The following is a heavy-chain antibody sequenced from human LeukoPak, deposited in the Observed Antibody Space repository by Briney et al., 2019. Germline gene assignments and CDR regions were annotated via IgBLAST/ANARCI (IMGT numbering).Heavy chain of an antibody. CDR1: GFTLSNYG. D-gene: IGHD3-10*01. CDR3: ARESSLTGAYFDW. J-gene: IGHJ4*02. Sequence: QPGGSLRLSCAASGFTLSNYGVHWVRQAPGKGLEWVAVIWYDGTNKQYVDSVKGRFTISRDNSENTLYLQMNSLRDEDTAVYYCARESSLTGAYFDWWGQGTLVTVSS. CDR2: IWYDGTNK. V-gene: IGHV3-33*01.